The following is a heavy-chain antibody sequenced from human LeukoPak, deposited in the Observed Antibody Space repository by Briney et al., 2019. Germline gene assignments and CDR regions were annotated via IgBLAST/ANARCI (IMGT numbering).Heavy chain of an antibody. D-gene: IGHD2-2*01. CDR3: ARDPKPQLLLDY. J-gene: IGHJ4*02. Sequence: PGASVKVSCKSSGFTFTDEYIHWVRQAPGQGLEWMGWINPYSGAINYAQKFQGRVTLTRDTSISTAYMELSRLTSGDTAVYYCARDPKPQLLLDYWGQGTLVTVSS. CDR2: INPYSGAI. V-gene: IGHV1-2*02. CDR1: GFTFTDEY.